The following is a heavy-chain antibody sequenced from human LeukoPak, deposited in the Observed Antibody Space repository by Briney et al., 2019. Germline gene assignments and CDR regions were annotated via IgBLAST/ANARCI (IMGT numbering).Heavy chain of an antibody. D-gene: IGHD3-16*01. V-gene: IGHV3-66*01. J-gene: IGHJ4*02. Sequence: GGSLRLSCTASGFTVSSDYMSWVRQAPGKGLEWVSVVYSGGNTYYADSVKGRFTISRDNSKNTLYLQMSILRAEETAVYYCAREPPGGGFDYWGQGTLVTVSS. CDR1: GFTVSSDY. CDR2: VYSGGNT. CDR3: AREPPGGGFDY.